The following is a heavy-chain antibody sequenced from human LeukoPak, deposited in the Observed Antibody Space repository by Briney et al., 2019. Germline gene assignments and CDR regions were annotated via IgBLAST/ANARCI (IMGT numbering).Heavy chain of an antibody. CDR3: ASPGSSGWWARPKRKTYPLDY. D-gene: IGHD6-19*01. CDR1: GGSISSSSYY. J-gene: IGHJ4*02. Sequence: SETLSLTCTVSGGSISSSSYYWGWIRQPPGKGLEWIGSIYYSGSTYYNPSLKSRVTISVDTSKNQFSLKLSSVTAADTAVYYCASPGSSGWWARPKRKTYPLDYWGQGTLVTVSS. CDR2: IYYSGST. V-gene: IGHV4-39*01.